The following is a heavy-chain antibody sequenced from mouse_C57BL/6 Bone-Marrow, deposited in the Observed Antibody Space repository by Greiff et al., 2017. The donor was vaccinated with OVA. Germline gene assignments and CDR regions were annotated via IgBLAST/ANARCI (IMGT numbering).Heavy chain of an antibody. V-gene: IGHV5-9-1*02. D-gene: IGHD1-1*01. CDR2: ISSGGDYI. CDR1: GFTFSSYA. J-gene: IGHJ2*01. Sequence: DVMLVESGEGLVKPGGSLKLSCAASGFTFSSYAMSWVRQTPEKRLEWVAYISSGGDYIYYADTVKGRFTISRDNARNTLYLQMSSLKSEDTAMYYCTRSTTVVATDFDYWGQGTTLTVSS. CDR3: TRSTTVVATDFDY.